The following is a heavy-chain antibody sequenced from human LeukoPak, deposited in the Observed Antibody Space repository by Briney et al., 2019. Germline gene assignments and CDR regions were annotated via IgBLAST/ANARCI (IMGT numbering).Heavy chain of an antibody. CDR2: ISSSSSYI. CDR1: GFTLSSYS. CDR3: ARASSWYEEDYFDY. D-gene: IGHD6-13*01. J-gene: IGHJ4*02. V-gene: IGHV3-21*01. Sequence: GGSLRLSCAASGFTLSSYSMNWVRQAPGKGLEWVSSISSSSSYIYYADSVKGRFTISRDNAKNSLYLQMNSLRAEDTAVYYCARASSWYEEDYFDYWGQGTLVTVSS.